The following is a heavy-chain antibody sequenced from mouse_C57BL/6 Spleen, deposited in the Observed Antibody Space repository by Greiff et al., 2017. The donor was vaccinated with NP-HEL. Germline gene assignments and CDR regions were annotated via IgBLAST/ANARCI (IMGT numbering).Heavy chain of an antibody. D-gene: IGHD1-1*01. V-gene: IGHV1-61*01. CDR1: GYTFTSYW. CDR2: IYPSDSET. CDR3: ARVTTVVEVYAMDD. J-gene: IGHJ4*01. Sequence: QVQLQQPGAELVRPGSSVKLSCKASGYTFTSYWMDWVKQRPGQGLEWIGNIYPSDSETHYNQKFKDKATLTVDKSSSTAYMQLSSLTSEDSAVYYCARVTTVVEVYAMDDWGQGTSVTVSS.